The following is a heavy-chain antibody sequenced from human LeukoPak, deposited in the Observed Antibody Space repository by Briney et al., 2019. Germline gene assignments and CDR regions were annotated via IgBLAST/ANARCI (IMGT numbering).Heavy chain of an antibody. CDR3: ARGRGTTMVRGVITNYFDL. V-gene: IGHV1-2*02. CDR2: IDPNSGGT. D-gene: IGHD3-10*01. J-gene: IGHJ2*01. CDR1: GYTFTPHY. Sequence: ASVKVSFKASGYTFTPHYIHWVRQAPGQGLEWMGWIDPNSGGTNYAQKFLGSVTMTGDTSINTAFMELSRLRSDDTAIYYCARGRGTTMVRGVITNYFDLWGRGSLVTVSS.